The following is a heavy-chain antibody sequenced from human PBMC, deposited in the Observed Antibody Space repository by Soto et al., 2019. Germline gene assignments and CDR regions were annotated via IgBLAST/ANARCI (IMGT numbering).Heavy chain of an antibody. J-gene: IGHJ4*02. CDR1: GFTFSSYW. D-gene: IGHD6-13*01. Sequence: VGSLRLSCVVSGFTFSSYWMNWVRQAPGKGLEWVANIKQDGSEKYYVDSAKGRFTISRDNAKNSLYLQMNSLSAEDTAIYYCATSRTFDYWGQGTLVTVSS. V-gene: IGHV3-7*01. CDR3: ATSRTFDY. CDR2: IKQDGSEK.